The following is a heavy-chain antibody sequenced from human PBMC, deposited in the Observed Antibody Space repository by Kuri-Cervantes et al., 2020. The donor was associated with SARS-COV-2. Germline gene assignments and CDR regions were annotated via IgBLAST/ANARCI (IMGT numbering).Heavy chain of an antibody. J-gene: IGHJ4*02. D-gene: IGHD6-19*01. V-gene: IGHV4-38-2*02. CDR2: IYHSGST. Sequence: SETLSLTCTVSGYSISSGYFWGWIRQPPGKGLEWIGSIYHSGSTYYNPSLKSRVTISLDTSKNQFSLKLSSVIAADTAVYYCARHGGIAVAGTFDYWGQGALVTVSS. CDR1: GYSISSGYF. CDR3: ARHGGIAVAGTFDY.